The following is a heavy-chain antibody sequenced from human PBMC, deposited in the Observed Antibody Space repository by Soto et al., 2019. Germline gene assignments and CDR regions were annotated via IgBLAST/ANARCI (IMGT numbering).Heavy chain of an antibody. V-gene: IGHV4-39*01. D-gene: IGHD1-26*01. CDR1: GGSISSSSYF. J-gene: IGHJ6*02. CDR2: IYSGGNT. CDR3: ARPIGDIVGAREFYYYGMDV. Sequence: SETLSLTCTVSGGSISSSSYFWGWIRQPPGKGLEWIGTIYSGGNTYYNPSLKSRVTISVDTSKNQFSLKLSSVTAADTAVYYCARPIGDIVGAREFYYYGMDVWGQGTTVTVSS.